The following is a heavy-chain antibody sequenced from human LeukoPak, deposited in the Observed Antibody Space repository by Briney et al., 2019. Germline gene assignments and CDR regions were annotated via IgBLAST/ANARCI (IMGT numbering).Heavy chain of an antibody. Sequence: GRSLRLSCAASGFDLSTYAMSWVRQAPGKGLEWVSAISGSGGSTYYADSVKGRFTISRDNSKNTLYLQMNRLRAEDTAVYYCAKFIEGFDYWGQGTLVTVSS. J-gene: IGHJ4*02. V-gene: IGHV3-23*01. CDR1: GFDLSTYA. CDR2: ISGSGGST. D-gene: IGHD3-16*02. CDR3: AKFIEGFDY.